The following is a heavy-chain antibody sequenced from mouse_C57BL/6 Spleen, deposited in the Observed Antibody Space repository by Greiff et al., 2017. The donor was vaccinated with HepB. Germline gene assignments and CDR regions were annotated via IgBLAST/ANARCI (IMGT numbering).Heavy chain of an antibody. D-gene: IGHD6-2*01. Sequence: VKLVESGAELARPGASVKLSCKASGYTFTSYGISWVKQRTGQGLEWIGEIYPRSGNTYYNEKFKGKATLTADKSSSTAYMELRSLTSEDSAVYFCAREGTVSLFDYWGQGTTLTVSS. V-gene: IGHV1-81*01. J-gene: IGHJ2*01. CDR1: GYTFTSYG. CDR2: IYPRSGNT. CDR3: AREGTVSLFDY.